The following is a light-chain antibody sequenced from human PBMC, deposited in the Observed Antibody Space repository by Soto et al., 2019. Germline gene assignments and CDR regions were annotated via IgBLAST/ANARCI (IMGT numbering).Light chain of an antibody. Sequence: EIVLTQSPGTLSLSPGERATLSCRASQSVSNNYLAWYQQKPGQAPRLLIYGASNRATGIPDRFSGSGSGTDFILTISRLEPEDVAVYYCQQHGTSPYTFGQGTRLEIK. CDR1: QSVSNNY. CDR2: GAS. CDR3: QQHGTSPYT. J-gene: IGKJ5*01. V-gene: IGKV3-20*01.